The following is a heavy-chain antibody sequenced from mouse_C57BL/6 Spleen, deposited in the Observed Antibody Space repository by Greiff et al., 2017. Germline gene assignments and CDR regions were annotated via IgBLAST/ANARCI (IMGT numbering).Heavy chain of an antibody. Sequence: QVQLQQSGAELVRPGYSVKLSCKASGYTFTSYWVHWVKQRPIQGLEWIGNIDPSDSEAHYNQKFKDKATLTVDKASSTAYMQLSSLTSEDSAVYYCARNGSFDVWGTGTTVTVSS. J-gene: IGHJ1*03. CDR3: ARNGSFDV. D-gene: IGHD4-1*01. CDR2: IDPSDSEA. CDR1: GYTFTSYW. V-gene: IGHV1-52*01.